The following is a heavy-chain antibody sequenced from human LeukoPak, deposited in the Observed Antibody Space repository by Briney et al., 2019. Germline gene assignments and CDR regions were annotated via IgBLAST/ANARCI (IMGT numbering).Heavy chain of an antibody. CDR3: ARHQRFSYFGPYYTGLKFDP. Sequence: SETLSLTCTVSGGSISSSSYYWGWIRQPPGKGLEWIGSIYYSGSTYYNPSLKSRVTISVDTSKNQFSLKLSSVTAADTAVYYCARHQRFSYFGPYYTGLKFDPWGQGTLVTVSS. CDR2: IYYSGST. D-gene: IGHD3-3*01. CDR1: GGSISSSSYY. J-gene: IGHJ5*02. V-gene: IGHV4-39*01.